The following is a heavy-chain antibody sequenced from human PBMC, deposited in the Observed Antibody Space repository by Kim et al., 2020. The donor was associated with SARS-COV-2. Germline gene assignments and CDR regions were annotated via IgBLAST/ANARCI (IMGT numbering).Heavy chain of an antibody. J-gene: IGHJ3*02. V-gene: IGHV3-23*01. D-gene: IGHD5-12*01. Sequence: YYRDSVKGRFTISRDNSKNTLYLQMNSLRAEDTAVYYCAKGPRVATAFDIWGQGTMVTVSS. CDR3: AKGPRVATAFDI.